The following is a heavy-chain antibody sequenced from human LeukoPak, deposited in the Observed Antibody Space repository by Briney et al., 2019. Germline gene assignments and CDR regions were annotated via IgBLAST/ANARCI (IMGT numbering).Heavy chain of an antibody. D-gene: IGHD1-26*01. CDR1: GYSFTSYW. V-gene: IGHV5-51*01. Sequence: RGESLKISCKGSGYSFTSYWIGWVRQMPGKGLEWMGIIYPGDSDTRYSPSFQGQVTISADKSISTAYLQWSSLKASGTAMYYCARHSLYSWEPPETDAFDIWGQGTMVTVSS. CDR3: ARHSLYSWEPPETDAFDI. CDR2: IYPGDSDT. J-gene: IGHJ3*02.